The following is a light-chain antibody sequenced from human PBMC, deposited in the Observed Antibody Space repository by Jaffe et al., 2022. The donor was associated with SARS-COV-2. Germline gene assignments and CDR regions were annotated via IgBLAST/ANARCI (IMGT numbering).Light chain of an antibody. CDR1: SGSVSTSSF. CDR3: VLYVGSGIRV. CDR2: STN. J-gene: IGLJ3*02. V-gene: IGLV8-61*01. Sequence: QTVVTQEPSFSVSPGGTVTLTCGLSSGSVSTSSFPTWYQQTPGQPPRTLIYSTNIRSSGVPDRFSGSILGNRAALTITGAQADDESDYYCVLYVGSGIRVFGGGTKLTVL.